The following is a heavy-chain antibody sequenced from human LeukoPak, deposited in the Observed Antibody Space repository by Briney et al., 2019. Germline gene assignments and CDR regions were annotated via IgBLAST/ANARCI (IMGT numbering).Heavy chain of an antibody. CDR3: ARGFVDDYVWGSYGYFDY. CDR1: GGSFSDYY. D-gene: IGHD3-16*01. Sequence: SETLSLTCAVYGGSFSDYYWGWIRQPPGKGLEGIGSIYHSGSTYYNPSLESRVTISVDTSKNQFSLKLSSVTAADTAVYYCARGFVDDYVWGSYGYFDYWGQGTLVTVSS. CDR2: IYHSGST. V-gene: IGHV4-38-2*01. J-gene: IGHJ4*02.